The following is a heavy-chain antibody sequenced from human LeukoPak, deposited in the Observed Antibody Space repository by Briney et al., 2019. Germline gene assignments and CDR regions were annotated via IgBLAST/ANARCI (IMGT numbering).Heavy chain of an antibody. V-gene: IGHV3-43*01. Sequence: GGSLRLSCAASGFTFDDYTMHWVRQAPGKGLEWVSLISWDGGSTYYADSVKGRFTISRDNSKNSLYLQMNSLRTEDTALYYCAKAIRPLNTELMDIWGQGTMVTVSS. CDR3: AKAIRPLNTELMDI. CDR2: ISWDGGST. D-gene: IGHD1-1*01. J-gene: IGHJ3*02. CDR1: GFTFDDYT.